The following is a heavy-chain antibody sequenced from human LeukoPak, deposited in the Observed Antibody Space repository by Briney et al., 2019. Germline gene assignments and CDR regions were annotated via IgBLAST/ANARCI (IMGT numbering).Heavy chain of an antibody. V-gene: IGHV5-51*01. CDR3: ARVVSLYASGTYTPNYFNY. J-gene: IGHJ4*02. Sequence: GESLKISCKASGYSLTSYWIGWVRQMPGNGLEWMGIIYPPASKTTYSPSFQGQVSISADMSISTSYLQWNSLKASDTAIYYCARVVSLYASGTYTPNYFNYWGQGTLVTVSS. D-gene: IGHD3-10*01. CDR2: IYPPASKT. CDR1: GYSLTSYW.